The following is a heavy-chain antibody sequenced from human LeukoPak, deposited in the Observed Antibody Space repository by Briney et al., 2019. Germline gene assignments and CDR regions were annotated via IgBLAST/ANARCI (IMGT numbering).Heavy chain of an antibody. CDR2: INHNGNVN. J-gene: IGHJ6*02. D-gene: IGHD3-16*01. Sequence: GGSLRLSCAASGFTFSSYWMNWARQAPGKGLEWVASINHNGNVNYYVDSVKARFTISRDNAKNSLYLQMSNLRAEDTAVYFCARGGGLDVWGQGATVTVSS. V-gene: IGHV3-7*03. CDR1: GFTFSSYW. CDR3: ARGGGLDV.